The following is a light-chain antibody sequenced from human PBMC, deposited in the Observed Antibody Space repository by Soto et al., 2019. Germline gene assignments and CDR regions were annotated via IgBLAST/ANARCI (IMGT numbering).Light chain of an antibody. J-gene: IGKJ1*01. CDR1: QTISSW. Sequence: DIQVTQSPSTLSASVGDRVTITCRASQTISSWLAWYQQKPGMAPKLLIYKASTLQSGVPSRFSGSGSGTEFTLPISSLQPDDFATYYCQQYSRCSTFGQGTKVELK. CDR2: KAS. V-gene: IGKV1-5*03. CDR3: QQYSRCST.